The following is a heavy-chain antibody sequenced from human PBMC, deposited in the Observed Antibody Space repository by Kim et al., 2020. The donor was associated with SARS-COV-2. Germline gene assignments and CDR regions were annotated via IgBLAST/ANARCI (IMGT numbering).Heavy chain of an antibody. V-gene: IGHV1-3*01. D-gene: IGHD6-19*01. J-gene: IGHJ4*02. CDR3: ARGSGWAFDY. Sequence: KTKHTQKFRGRVTITRDTTASTAYMELSSLRSEDTAVYYCARGSGWAFDYWGQGTLVTVAS. CDR2: KT.